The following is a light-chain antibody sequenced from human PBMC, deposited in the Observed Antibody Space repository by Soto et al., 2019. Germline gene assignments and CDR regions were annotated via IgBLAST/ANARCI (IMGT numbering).Light chain of an antibody. CDR3: SSYAGSNNFVV. J-gene: IGLJ2*01. Sequence: QSALTQPPSASGSPGQSVTISCTGTSSDIGGYNYASWYQQHPGTAPKLMIYEVSQRPSGVPDRFSGSKSGNTASLTVSGLQAEDEADYYCSSYAGSNNFVVFGGGTKVTVL. CDR2: EVS. CDR1: SSDIGGYNY. V-gene: IGLV2-8*01.